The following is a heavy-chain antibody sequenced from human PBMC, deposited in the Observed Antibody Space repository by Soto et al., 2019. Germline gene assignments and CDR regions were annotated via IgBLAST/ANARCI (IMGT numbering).Heavy chain of an antibody. J-gene: IGHJ4*02. Sequence: QLQLQESGPGLVKPSETLSLTCAVSGGSVSSGGNYWGWIRQSPGKGLEWIGSVHDTGTTHSNPSLTSRVTISVDTSKNQFSLNVTSVTAADTAVYYCARGLSSPSAAGVWGQGTLVTVSS. D-gene: IGHD6-6*01. CDR3: ARGLSSPSAAGV. V-gene: IGHV4-39*01. CDR2: VHDTGTT. CDR1: GGSVSSGGNY.